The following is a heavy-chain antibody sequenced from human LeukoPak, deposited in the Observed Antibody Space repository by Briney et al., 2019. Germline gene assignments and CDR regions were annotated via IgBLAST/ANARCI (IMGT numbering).Heavy chain of an antibody. CDR2: ISSSSSYI. V-gene: IGHV3-21*01. CDR3: AKEGPFDY. J-gene: IGHJ4*02. CDR1: GFTFSSYS. Sequence: GGSLRLSCAASGFTFSSYSMNWVRQAPGKGLEWVSSISSSSSYIYYADSVKGRFTISRDNSKNTLYLQMNSLRAEDTAVYYCAKEGPFDYWGQGTLVTVSS.